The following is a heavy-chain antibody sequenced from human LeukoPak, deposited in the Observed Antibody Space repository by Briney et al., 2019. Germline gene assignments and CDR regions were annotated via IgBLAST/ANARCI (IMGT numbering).Heavy chain of an antibody. CDR2: IYYSGST. Sequence: SETLSLTCIVSGGSISSYYWSWIRQPPGKGLEWIGYIYYSGSTNYNPSLKSRVTISVDTSKNQFSLKLSSVTAADTAVYYCARTSRGGQLGIVRYWGQGTLVTVSS. CDR1: GGSISSYY. CDR3: ARTSRGGQLGIVRY. D-gene: IGHD1-26*01. J-gene: IGHJ4*02. V-gene: IGHV4-59*08.